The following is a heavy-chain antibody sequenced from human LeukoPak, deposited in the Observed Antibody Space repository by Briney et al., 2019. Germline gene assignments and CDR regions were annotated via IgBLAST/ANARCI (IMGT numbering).Heavy chain of an antibody. V-gene: IGHV3-7*01. CDR3: ARAGGSPSLMVRGVNLLPEDYYGMDV. D-gene: IGHD3-10*01. Sequence: PGGSLRLSCAASGFTFSSYWMSWVRQAPGKGLEWVANIKQDGSEKYYVDSVKGRFTISRDNAKNSLYLQMNSLRAEDTAVYYCARAGGSPSLMVRGVNLLPEDYYGMDVWGQGTMVTVSS. J-gene: IGHJ6*02. CDR2: IKQDGSEK. CDR1: GFTFSSYW.